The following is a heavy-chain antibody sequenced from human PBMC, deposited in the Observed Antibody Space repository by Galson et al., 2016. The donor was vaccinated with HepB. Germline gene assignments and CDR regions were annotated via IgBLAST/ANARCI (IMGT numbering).Heavy chain of an antibody. Sequence: SLRLSCAASGFTFGSYAMSWVRQAPGKGLEWVSSIGSSGGGTYVADSGKGRFTISRDNSKNTLSLQMNSLRVEDTAVYYCAKDIRGWTTVTAENDNWGQGTLVTVSS. J-gene: IGHJ4*02. CDR3: AKDIRGWTTVTAENDN. D-gene: IGHD4-17*01. CDR1: GFTFGSYA. V-gene: IGHV3-23*01. CDR2: IGSSGGGT.